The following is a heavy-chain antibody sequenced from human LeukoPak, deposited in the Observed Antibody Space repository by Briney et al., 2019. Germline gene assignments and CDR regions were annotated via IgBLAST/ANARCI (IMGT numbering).Heavy chain of an antibody. Sequence: SGPALVKPTQTLTLNCTFSGFSLSTTGMRVSWIRQPPGKALEWLARIDWDDDKFYSTSLKTRLTISKDTSKNQVVLTMTSMDPVDTATYYCARMATITAPFDYWGQGILVTVS. J-gene: IGHJ4*02. CDR2: IDWDDDK. D-gene: IGHD5-24*01. CDR1: GFSLSTTGMR. CDR3: ARMATITAPFDY. V-gene: IGHV2-70*04.